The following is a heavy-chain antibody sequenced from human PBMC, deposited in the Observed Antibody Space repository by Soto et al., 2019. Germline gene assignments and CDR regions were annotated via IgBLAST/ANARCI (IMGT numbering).Heavy chain of an antibody. CDR2: ISAYNGNT. Sequence: GASVKVSCKPSGYTFTSYGISWVRQAPGQGLERMGWISAYNGNTNYAQKLQGRVTMTTDTSTSTAYMKLRSLRSDDTAVYYCARDYYYDTLWFDPWGQGTLVTVSS. CDR3: ARDYYYDTLWFDP. D-gene: IGHD3-22*01. J-gene: IGHJ5*02. V-gene: IGHV1-18*01. CDR1: GYTFTSYG.